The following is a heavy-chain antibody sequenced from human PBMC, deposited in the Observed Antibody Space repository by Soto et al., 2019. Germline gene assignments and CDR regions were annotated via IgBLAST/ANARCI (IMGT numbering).Heavy chain of an antibody. CDR3: VKDISGAYSGPNYDN. CDR1: GFNFGDYA. Sequence: PGGSLRLSCAASGFNFGDYAMHWVRQTPGQGLEWVSGLNWNSVTPGYGDPVKGRFSISRDNGKYALYLQMTSLRPEDTALYYCVKDISGAYSGPNYDNWGQGTLVTVSS. CDR2: LNWNSVTP. V-gene: IGHV3-9*01. D-gene: IGHD1-26*01. J-gene: IGHJ4*02.